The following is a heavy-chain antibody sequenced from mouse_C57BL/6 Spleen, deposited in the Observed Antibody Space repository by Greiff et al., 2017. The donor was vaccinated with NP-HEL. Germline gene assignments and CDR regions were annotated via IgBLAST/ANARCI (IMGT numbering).Heavy chain of an antibody. J-gene: IGHJ2*01. CDR2: IYPGDGDT. D-gene: IGHD1-3*01. CDR3: ARRTFQYYFDY. Sequence: VQLQQSGAELVKPGASVKISCKASGYAFSSYWMNWVKQRPGKGLEWIGQIYPGDGDTNYNGKFKGKATLTADKSSSTAYMQLSSLTSEDSAVYFCARRTFQYYFDYWGQGTTLTVSS. V-gene: IGHV1-80*01. CDR1: GYAFSSYW.